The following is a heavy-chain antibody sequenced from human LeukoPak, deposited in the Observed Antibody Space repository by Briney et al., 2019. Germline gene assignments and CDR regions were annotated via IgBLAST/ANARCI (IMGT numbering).Heavy chain of an antibody. CDR1: GFTVSSNY. CDR2: IYSGGST. J-gene: IGHJ4*02. CDR3: ARVGGGYSYGYLDY. D-gene: IGHD5-18*01. Sequence: GGSLRLSCAASGFTVSSNYMSWGRQAPGKGLEWVSVIYSGGSTYYADSVKGRFTISRDNSKNTLYLQMNSLRAEDTAVYYCARVGGGYSYGYLDYWGQGTLVTVSS. V-gene: IGHV3-53*01.